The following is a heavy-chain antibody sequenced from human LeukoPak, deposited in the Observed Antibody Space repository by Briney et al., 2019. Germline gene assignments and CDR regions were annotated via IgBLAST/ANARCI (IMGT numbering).Heavy chain of an antibody. V-gene: IGHV3-43*01. CDR1: GFTFDDYT. J-gene: IGHJ4*02. D-gene: IGHD5-12*01. Sequence: GGSLRLSCAASGFTFDDYTMHWVRQAPGKGLEWVSLISWDGGSTYYADSVKGRFTISRDNSKNSLYLQMNSLRTEDTALYCCAKDLGRGVATVIDYWGQGTLVTVSS. CDR2: ISWDGGST. CDR3: AKDLGRGVATVIDY.